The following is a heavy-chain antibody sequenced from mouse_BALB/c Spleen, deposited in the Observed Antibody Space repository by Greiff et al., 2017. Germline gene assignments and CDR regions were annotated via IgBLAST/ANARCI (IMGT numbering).Heavy chain of an antibody. V-gene: IGHV1-82*01. CDR2: IYPGTGST. CDR1: GYAFSSSW. CDR3: ARWEKGAWFAY. D-gene: IGHD4-1*01. Sequence: QVQLQQSGPELVKPGASVKISCKASGYAFSSSWMNWVKQRPGQGLEWIARIYPGTGSTYYNEKFKGKATLTADKSSSTAYMQLSSLKSEDSAVYFCARWEKGAWFAYWGQGTLVTVSA. J-gene: IGHJ3*01.